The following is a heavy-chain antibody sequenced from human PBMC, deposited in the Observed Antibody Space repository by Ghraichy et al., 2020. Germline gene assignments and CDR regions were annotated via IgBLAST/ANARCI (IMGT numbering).Heavy chain of an antibody. V-gene: IGHV4-39*07. CDR1: GGSISSSNYY. CDR2: IYYSGNT. CDR3: AREGGSAN. Sequence: SETLSLTCTVSGGSISSSNYYWGWIRQPPGKGLEWIGNIYYSGNTYYNPSLKSRVTISVDTSKNQFSLKLSSVTAADTAVYYCAREGGSANWGQGSLVTVSS. D-gene: IGHD1-26*01. J-gene: IGHJ4*02.